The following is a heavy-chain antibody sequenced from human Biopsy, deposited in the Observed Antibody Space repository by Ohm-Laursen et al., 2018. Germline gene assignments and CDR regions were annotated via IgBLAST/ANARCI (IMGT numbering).Heavy chain of an antibody. CDR1: GFTFSDYY. V-gene: IGHV3-11*01. J-gene: IGHJ6*02. CDR2: ITNTGRTV. Sequence: GSLRLSCAAPGFTFSDYYMNWIRQAPGKGLEWVSFITNTGRTVYADSVKGRFTISGDNADNSLHLQMKSLRAEDTAVYYCARELGNGMDVWGQGTPVTVSS. CDR3: ARELGNGMDV.